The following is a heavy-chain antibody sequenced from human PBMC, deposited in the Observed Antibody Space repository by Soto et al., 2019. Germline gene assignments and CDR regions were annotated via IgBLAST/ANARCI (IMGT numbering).Heavy chain of an antibody. CDR2: IIPILGIA. V-gene: IGHV1-69*02. Sequence: QVQLVQSGAEVKKPGSSVKVSCKASGGTFSSYTISWVRQAPGQGLEWMGRIIPILGIANYAQKFQGRVTITADKSTSTAYMELSSRRSEDTAVYYCARDRGDYYDSSGYSRSYYYYGMDVWGQGPTVTVSS. J-gene: IGHJ6*02. CDR3: ARDRGDYYDSSGYSRSYYYYGMDV. D-gene: IGHD3-22*01. CDR1: GGTFSSYT.